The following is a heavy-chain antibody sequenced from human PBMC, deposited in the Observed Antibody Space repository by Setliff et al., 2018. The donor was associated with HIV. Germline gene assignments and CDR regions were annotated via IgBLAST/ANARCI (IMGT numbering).Heavy chain of an antibody. CDR1: GESFSGHH. J-gene: IGHJ6*03. CDR3: ASCIAAAGWTYYYYMDV. V-gene: IGHV4-31*11. Sequence: PSETLSLTCAVCGESFSGHHYSWIRQHPGKGLEWTGYIYYSGSTYYNPSLKSRVTISVDTSKNQFSLKLSSVTAADTAVYYCASCIAAAGWTYYYYMDVWGKGTTVTVSS. CDR2: IYYSGST. D-gene: IGHD6-13*01.